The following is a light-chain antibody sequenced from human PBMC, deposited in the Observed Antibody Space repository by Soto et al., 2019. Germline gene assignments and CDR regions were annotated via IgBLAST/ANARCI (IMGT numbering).Light chain of an antibody. CDR3: MQALQTPLT. Sequence: IVMTQSPLSLPVTPGEPASISCRSSQSLLHSNGYNYLDWYLQKPGQSPQLLIYLGSNRASGVPDRFSGSGSGTDFTLKISRMEAEDVGVYYCMQALQTPLTFGQGTKVEIK. CDR2: LGS. V-gene: IGKV2-28*01. CDR1: QSLLHSNGYNY. J-gene: IGKJ1*01.